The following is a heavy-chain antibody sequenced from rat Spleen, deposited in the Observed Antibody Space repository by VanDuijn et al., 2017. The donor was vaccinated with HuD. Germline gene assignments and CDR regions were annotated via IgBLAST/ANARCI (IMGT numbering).Heavy chain of an antibody. V-gene: IGHV5-31*01. Sequence: EVQLVESGGGLVQPGRSLKLSCVGSGFTFNNYWMTWIRQAPGKGLEWVATVTQTGGTTYYPDSVQGRFTISRDNARSTLYLQMNSLTSEDTATYYCARQWSDYFDYWGQGVMVTVSS. J-gene: IGHJ2*01. D-gene: IGHD1-1*01. CDR3: ARQWSDYFDY. CDR1: GFTFNNYW. CDR2: VTQTGGTT.